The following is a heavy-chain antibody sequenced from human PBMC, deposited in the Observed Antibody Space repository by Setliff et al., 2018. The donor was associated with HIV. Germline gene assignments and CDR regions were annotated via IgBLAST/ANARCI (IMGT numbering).Heavy chain of an antibody. CDR2: IYYNGNT. D-gene: IGHD3-3*01. CDR3: ARGIESFWSGYVG. J-gene: IGHJ4*02. V-gene: IGHV4-59*11. Sequence: PSETLSLTCAVSGGSISSHYWSWIRLPPGKGLEWIGTIYYNGNTNYNPSLKSRVAISVDTSKNLFSLKLTSVTPADTAVYYCARGIESFWSGYVGWGQGTLVTVSS. CDR1: GGSISSHY.